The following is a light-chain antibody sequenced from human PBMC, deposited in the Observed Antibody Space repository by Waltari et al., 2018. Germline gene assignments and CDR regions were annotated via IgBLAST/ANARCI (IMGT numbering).Light chain of an antibody. CDR2: KAS. V-gene: IGKV1-5*03. Sequence: DIQMTQSPSHLSASVGDRVTITCRASQSLNNWLAWFQQKPGKAPKVLIYKASILESGVPSRFSGSVSGTEFTLTISSLQPDDFGSYYCQQYQKSPWTFGQGTKVEIK. J-gene: IGKJ1*01. CDR3: QQYQKSPWT. CDR1: QSLNNW.